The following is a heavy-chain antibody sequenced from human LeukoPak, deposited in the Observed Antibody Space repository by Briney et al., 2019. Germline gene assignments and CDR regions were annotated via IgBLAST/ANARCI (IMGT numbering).Heavy chain of an antibody. V-gene: IGHV1-69*04. Sequence: SVKVSCKASGGTFSSYAFSWVRQAPGQGLEWMGRIIPILGIANYAQKFQGRVTITADKSTSTAYMELSSLRSEDTAVYYCARGFHRLYGSGSYYNPEFDYWGQGTLVTVSS. CDR1: GGTFSSYA. CDR2: IIPILGIA. D-gene: IGHD3-10*01. CDR3: ARGFHRLYGSGSYYNPEFDY. J-gene: IGHJ4*02.